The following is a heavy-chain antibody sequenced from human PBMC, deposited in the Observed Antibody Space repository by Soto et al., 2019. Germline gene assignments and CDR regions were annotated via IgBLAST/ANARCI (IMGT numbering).Heavy chain of an antibody. CDR3: VKDRMSYNSVWDPFDV. CDR1: GFSFNTYA. CDR2: IGGGGSDT. D-gene: IGHD1-26*01. J-gene: IGHJ3*01. Sequence: VGSLRLSCAASGFSFNTYAMSWVRQAPGKGLEWVSSIGGGGSDTNYADSVTGRFTISRDDSKSTLFLQMNSLRPEDTALYFCVKDRMSYNSVWDPFDVWGQGTLVTVSS. V-gene: IGHV3-23*01.